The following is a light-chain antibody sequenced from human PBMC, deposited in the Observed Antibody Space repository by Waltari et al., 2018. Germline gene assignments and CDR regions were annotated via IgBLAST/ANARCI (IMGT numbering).Light chain of an antibody. V-gene: IGKV4-1*01. CDR2: WAS. CDR1: QTVLYSSNNKNY. J-gene: IGKJ4*01. CDR3: QQYTTTPLT. Sequence: DIVMTQSPDSLAVSLGERATIHCKSSQTVLYSSNNKNYLAWYQQKPGQPPKLLIYWASTRESGFPDRFSGSGSGTDFSLTISSLQAEDVAVYYCQQYTTTPLTFGGGTKVEVK.